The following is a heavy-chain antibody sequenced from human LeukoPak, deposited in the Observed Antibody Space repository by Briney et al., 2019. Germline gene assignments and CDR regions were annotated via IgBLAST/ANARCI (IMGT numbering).Heavy chain of an antibody. D-gene: IGHD4/OR15-4a*01. CDR2: IRSDGSNQ. V-gene: IGHV3-30*02. Sequence: GGSLRLSCAASGFSFHRYGMHWVRQAPGKGLEWVAFIRSDGSNQHYAYSVQGRFTISRDNAAKTLHLQMNSLRADDTAVYYCAKVLDYGDPSRLIDSWGQGTLVAVSS. CDR3: AKVLDYGDPSRLIDS. CDR1: GFSFHRYG. J-gene: IGHJ4*02.